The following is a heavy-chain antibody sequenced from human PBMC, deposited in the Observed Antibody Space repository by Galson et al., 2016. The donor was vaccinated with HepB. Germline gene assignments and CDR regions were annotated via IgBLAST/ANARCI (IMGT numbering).Heavy chain of an antibody. CDR1: GDSVSSNSAT. CDR3: ARAEYTSGWGDAFDI. CDR2: AYYRSKWYI. V-gene: IGHV6-1*01. Sequence: CAISGDSVSSNSATWNWIRQSPSRGLEWLGRAYYRSKWYIDCAVSVKSRITINPDTYKNQLSLQLNSVSPDDTAVYYCARAEYTSGWGDAFDIWGQGTKVTVSS. D-gene: IGHD6-19*01. J-gene: IGHJ3*02.